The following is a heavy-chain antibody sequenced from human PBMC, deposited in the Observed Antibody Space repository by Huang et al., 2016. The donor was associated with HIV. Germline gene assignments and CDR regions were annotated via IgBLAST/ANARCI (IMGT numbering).Heavy chain of an antibody. J-gene: IGHJ4*02. Sequence: QVQLVQSGAEVKNPGASVRVSCKASGYTFTDSNIHWVRQAPGQGLEWMGWINPKRGGTIYAQRCQGRITMTRDTTISTVHMDLRRIQSDDTAVYVCARDWSFGSSTSPADWGQGTLVTVSS. D-gene: IGHD6-6*01. V-gene: IGHV1-2*02. CDR2: INPKRGGT. CDR1: GYTFTDSN. CDR3: ARDWSFGSSTSPAD.